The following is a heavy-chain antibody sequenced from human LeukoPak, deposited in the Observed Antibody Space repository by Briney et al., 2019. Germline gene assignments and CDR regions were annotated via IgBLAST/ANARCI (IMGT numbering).Heavy chain of an antibody. Sequence: GGSLRLSCAASGFTFSSYAMSWVRQAPGKGLEWVSVISGSGGSTYYADSVKGRFTISRDNSKNTLYLQMNSLRAEDTAVYYCGSGSYPGAYYYYYMDVWGKGTTVTVSS. J-gene: IGHJ6*03. CDR1: GFTFSSYA. D-gene: IGHD3-10*01. V-gene: IGHV3-23*01. CDR3: GSGSYPGAYYYYYMDV. CDR2: ISGSGGST.